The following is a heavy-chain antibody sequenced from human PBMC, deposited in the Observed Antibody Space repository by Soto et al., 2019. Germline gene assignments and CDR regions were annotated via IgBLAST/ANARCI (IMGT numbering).Heavy chain of an antibody. V-gene: IGHV1-18*01. CDR2: ISAYNGNT. D-gene: IGHD1-26*01. J-gene: IGHJ6*02. CDR1: GYTFTSYG. Sequence: QVPLVQSGAEVKKPGASVKVSCKASGYTFTSYGISWVRQAPGQGLEWMGWISAYNGNTNYAQKLQGRVTMTTGTSTSTADMELRSLRSDGTAVYYCAREGRVGATTRYYDYYGMDVWGQGTTVTVSS. CDR3: AREGRVGATTRYYDYYGMDV.